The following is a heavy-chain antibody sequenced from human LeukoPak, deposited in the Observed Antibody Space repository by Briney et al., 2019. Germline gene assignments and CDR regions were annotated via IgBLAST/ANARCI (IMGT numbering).Heavy chain of an antibody. J-gene: IGHJ4*02. V-gene: IGHV1-18*01. CDR1: GYTFDNYG. Sequence: GASVKVSCKAPGYTFDNYGISWVRQAPGQGLEWMGWISGYNRNTKYAQRLQGRVIMTTDTSTSTVYMESRSLRSDDTAIYYCARDGLRSEWSYFDYWGQGTLVTVSS. D-gene: IGHD3-3*01. CDR2: ISGYNRNT. CDR3: ARDGLRSEWSYFDY.